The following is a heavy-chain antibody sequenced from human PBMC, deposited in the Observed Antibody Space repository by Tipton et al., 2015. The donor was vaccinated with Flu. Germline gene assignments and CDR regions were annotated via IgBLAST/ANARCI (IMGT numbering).Heavy chain of an antibody. CDR1: GDSISRFY. CDR3: ARDDIVVAVSALSYYYYYIMDV. D-gene: IGHD6-19*01. V-gene: IGHV4-4*07. J-gene: IGHJ6*02. CDR2: IYINGST. Sequence: TLSLTCTVSGDSISRFYWSWIRQSAGKGLEWIGRIYINGSTYYNPSLKSRVTLSVGTSKNQFFLRLRSVTAADTAVYYCARDDIVVAVSALSYYYYYIMDVWGPGTTVTVSS.